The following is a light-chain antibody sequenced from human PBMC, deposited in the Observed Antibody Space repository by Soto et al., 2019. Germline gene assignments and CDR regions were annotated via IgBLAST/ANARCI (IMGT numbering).Light chain of an antibody. CDR2: DVT. Sequence: QSALTQPASVSGSPGQSITISCTGTASDVGAYNYVSWYQQHPGKAPKPIIFDVTNRPSGVSIRFSGSKSGNTASLTISGLQAEDEADYYCTSYSGTSTLGLFGGGTKLTVL. J-gene: IGLJ2*01. V-gene: IGLV2-14*03. CDR1: ASDVGAYNY. CDR3: TSYSGTSTLGL.